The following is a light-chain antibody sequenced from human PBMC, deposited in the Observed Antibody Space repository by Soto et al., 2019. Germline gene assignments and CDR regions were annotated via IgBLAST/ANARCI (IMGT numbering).Light chain of an antibody. Sequence: DIQMTQSPSSLSASIGDRVTITCRASQGIGNYLAWYQQKPGKVPKLLIYAASSLQSGVPSRFSGSGSGTDFTLTIRGLQPEDVATYYCQKSNGALWAFGQVTKVEVK. V-gene: IGKV1-27*01. J-gene: IGKJ1*01. CDR1: QGIGNY. CDR2: AAS. CDR3: QKSNGALWA.